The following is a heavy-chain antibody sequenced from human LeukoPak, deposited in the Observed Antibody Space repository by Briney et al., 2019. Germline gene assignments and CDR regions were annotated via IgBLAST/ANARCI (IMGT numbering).Heavy chain of an antibody. J-gene: IGHJ4*02. CDR2: IYYSGGT. V-gene: IGHV4-59*12. CDR1: GGSISSYY. D-gene: IGHD6-6*01. CDR3: ARIEYSSSCDY. Sequence: SETLSLTCTVSGGSISSYYWSWIRQPPGKGLEWIGYIYYSGGTNYNPSLKSRVTISVDTSKNHFSLKLSSVTAADTAVYYCARIEYSSSCDYWGQGTLVTVSS.